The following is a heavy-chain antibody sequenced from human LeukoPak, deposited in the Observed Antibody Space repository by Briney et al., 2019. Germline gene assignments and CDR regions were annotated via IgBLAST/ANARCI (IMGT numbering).Heavy chain of an antibody. CDR1: GFTFSDYY. Sequence: PGGSLRLSCAASGFTFSDYYMSWIRQAPRKGLEWISYVSSSTSTIYYADSVKGRFSISRDNAKDSLYLQMNSLRAEDTAVYYCAAASAFSSSWRSWGQGTVVTVSS. D-gene: IGHD6-13*01. CDR3: AAASAFSSSWRS. CDR2: VSSSTSTI. J-gene: IGHJ5*02. V-gene: IGHV3-11*04.